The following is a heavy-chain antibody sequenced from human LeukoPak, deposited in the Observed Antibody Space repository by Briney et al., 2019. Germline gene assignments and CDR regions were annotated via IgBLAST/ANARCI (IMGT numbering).Heavy chain of an antibody. CDR2: ISSSSSYI. CDR3: ARDFEYCSSTSCPQY. CDR1: GFTFSSYS. D-gene: IGHD2-2*01. V-gene: IGHV3-21*01. Sequence: PGGSLRLSCAASGFTFSSYSLNWVRQAPGKGLEWVSSISSSSSYIYYADSVKGRFTISRDNAKNSLYLQMNSLRVEDTAVYYCARDFEYCSSTSCPQYWGQGTLVTVSS. J-gene: IGHJ4*02.